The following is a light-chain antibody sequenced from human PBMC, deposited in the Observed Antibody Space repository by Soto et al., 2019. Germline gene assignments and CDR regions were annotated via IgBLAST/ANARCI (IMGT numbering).Light chain of an antibody. CDR3: QQYDNWPWT. V-gene: IGKV3-15*01. CDR1: QSVSSD. Sequence: EIVSTQSPGTLSLSPGERATLSCRASQSVSSDYLAWYQQKPGQAPRLLIYGVSTRAPGFPARFSGSGSGTDFTLTISSLQSEDFAVYYCQQYDNWPWTFGQGTKVDIK. J-gene: IGKJ1*01. CDR2: GVS.